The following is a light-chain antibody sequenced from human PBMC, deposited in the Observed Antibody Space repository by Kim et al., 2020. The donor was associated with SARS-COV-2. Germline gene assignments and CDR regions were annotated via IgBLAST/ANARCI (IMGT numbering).Light chain of an antibody. CDR3: QQRSHWPT. J-gene: IGKJ4*01. Sequence: EIVLTQSPATLSLSPGERATLSCRASQSVYNYVAWYQQKPGQAPRLLIYDGSNRATGIPARFSGSGSGTDFTLTISSLEPEDFAVYYCQQRSHWPTFGGGTKVDIK. CDR2: DGS. CDR1: QSVYNY. V-gene: IGKV3-11*01.